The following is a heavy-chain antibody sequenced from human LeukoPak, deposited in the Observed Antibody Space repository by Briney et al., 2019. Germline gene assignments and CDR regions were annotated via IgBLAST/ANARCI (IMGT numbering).Heavy chain of an antibody. CDR1: GFTFNNYG. CDR2: ISYDGRNK. V-gene: IGHV3-30*18. CDR3: AKGPLRGTAAAIDY. D-gene: IGHD2-2*01. Sequence: GGSLRLSCAASGFTFNNYGMHCVRHAPGKGLEWVSVISYDGRNKHYPDSVKGRFTISREISTDTLWLQIDSLRTEDTALYYCAKGPLRGTAAAIDYWGQATLPTVSS. J-gene: IGHJ4*02.